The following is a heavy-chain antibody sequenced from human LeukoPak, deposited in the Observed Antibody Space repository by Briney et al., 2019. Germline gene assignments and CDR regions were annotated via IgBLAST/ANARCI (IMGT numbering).Heavy chain of an antibody. V-gene: IGHV3-23*01. CDR3: AKDAYYYDSSGYYLRSLDY. CDR1: GFTFSSYA. J-gene: IGHJ4*02. CDR2: ISGSGGST. Sequence: AGGSLRLSCAAPGFTFSSYAMSWVRQAPGKGLEWVSAISGSGGSTYYADSVKGRFTISRDNSKNTLYLQMNSLRAEDTAVYYCAKDAYYYDSSGYYLRSLDYWGQGTLVTVSS. D-gene: IGHD3-22*01.